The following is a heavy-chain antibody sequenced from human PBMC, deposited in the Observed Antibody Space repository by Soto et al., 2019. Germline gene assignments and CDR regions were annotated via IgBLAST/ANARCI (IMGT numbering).Heavy chain of an antibody. D-gene: IGHD6-13*01. Sequence: GGSLRLSCAASGFTFSSYAMSWVRQAPGKGLEWVSAISGSGGSTYYADSVKGRFTISRDNSKNTLYLQMNSLRAEDTAVYYCAKDIVGSSSPYGMDVWGQGTTVTVSS. CDR3: AKDIVGSSSPYGMDV. J-gene: IGHJ6*02. CDR1: GFTFSSYA. CDR2: ISGSGGST. V-gene: IGHV3-23*01.